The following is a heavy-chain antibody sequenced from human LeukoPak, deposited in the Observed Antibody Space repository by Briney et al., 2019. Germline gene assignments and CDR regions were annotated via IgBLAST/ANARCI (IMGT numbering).Heavy chain of an antibody. V-gene: IGHV4-59*01. CDR2: IYGSGYT. CDR1: GGSISGWY. Sequence: PSETLSLTCTVSGGSISGWYWSWIRQPPGKGLEWIGNIYGSGYTNYNPSLKSRVTMSIDTSKNHFPLKLTSVTAADTATYYCARETSLAGFASGLGFNYWGQGILVSVSS. J-gene: IGHJ4*02. D-gene: IGHD6-19*01. CDR3: ARETSLAGFASGLGFNY.